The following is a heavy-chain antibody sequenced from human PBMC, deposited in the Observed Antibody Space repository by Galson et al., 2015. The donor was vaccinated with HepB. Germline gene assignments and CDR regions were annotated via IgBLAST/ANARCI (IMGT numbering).Heavy chain of an antibody. D-gene: IGHD2-21*02. CDR3: ARRCGGDCYHRPYYCYYGMDV. J-gene: IGHJ6*02. V-gene: IGHV5-51*03. CDR2: IYPGDSDT. CDR1: GYSFTSYW. Sequence: QSGAEVKKPGESLKISCKGSGYSFTSYWIGWVRQMPGKGLEWMGIIYPGDSDTRFSPSFQGQVTISADKSISTAYLQWSSLKASDTAMYYCARRCGGDCYHRPYYCYYGMDVWGQGTTVTVSS.